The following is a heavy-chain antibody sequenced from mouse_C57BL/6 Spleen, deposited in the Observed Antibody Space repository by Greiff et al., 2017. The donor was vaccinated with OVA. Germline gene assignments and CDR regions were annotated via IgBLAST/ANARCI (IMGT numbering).Heavy chain of an antibody. Sequence: EVQGVESGGGLVQPGGSLKLSCAASGFTFSDSYMYWVRQTPEKRLEWVAYISTGGGSTYYPDTVKGRFTSYRDNAKNTLDLQISRLKSEDTAMYYCARNDDGYYDWFAYWGQGTLVTVSA. CDR3: ARNDDGYYDWFAY. V-gene: IGHV5-12*01. CDR1: GFTFSDSY. CDR2: ISTGGGST. J-gene: IGHJ3*01. D-gene: IGHD2-3*01.